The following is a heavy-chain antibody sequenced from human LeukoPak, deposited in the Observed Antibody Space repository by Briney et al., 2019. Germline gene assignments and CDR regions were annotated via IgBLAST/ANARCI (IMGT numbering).Heavy chain of an antibody. Sequence: GGSLRLSCAASGFAFNTYSMNWVRLAPGKGLEWVSSISSSGDYIFYADSVRGRFTFFRDNDKNSLYLQMNSLRAEDTAVYYCARRYCSSTNCYPFDHWGQGTLVTVSS. J-gene: IGHJ4*02. CDR2: ISSSGDYI. D-gene: IGHD2-2*01. V-gene: IGHV3-21*06. CDR3: ARRYCSSTNCYPFDH. CDR1: GFAFNTYS.